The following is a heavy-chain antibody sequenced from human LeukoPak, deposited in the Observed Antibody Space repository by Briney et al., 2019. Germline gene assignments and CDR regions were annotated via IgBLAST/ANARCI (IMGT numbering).Heavy chain of an antibody. J-gene: IGHJ6*02. CDR3: ARGVWDGHYGMDV. V-gene: IGHV3-48*01. CDR2: ISSGSRTI. CDR1: GFTFSSYG. D-gene: IGHD3-16*01. Sequence: GGSLRLSCAASGFTFSSYGMHWVRQAPGKGLEWVSYISSGSRTIYYADSVKGRFTISRDNAKNSLYLQMNSLRAEDTAVYYCARGVWDGHYGMDVWGQGTTVTVSS.